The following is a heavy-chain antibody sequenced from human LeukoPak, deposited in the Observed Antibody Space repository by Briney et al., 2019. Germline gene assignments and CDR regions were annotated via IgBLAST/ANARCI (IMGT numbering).Heavy chain of an antibody. V-gene: IGHV1-3*01. J-gene: IGHJ1*01. CDR2: INAGNGST. CDR1: GYTFTSYA. Sequence: ASVTVSCKASGYTFTSYAMHWVRQAPGQRLEWMGWINAGNGSTKYSQKFQGRVTITRDTSASTAYMELSSLRSEDTAVYYCARDARWLAAEYFQHWGQGTLVTVSS. D-gene: IGHD6-19*01. CDR3: ARDARWLAAEYFQH.